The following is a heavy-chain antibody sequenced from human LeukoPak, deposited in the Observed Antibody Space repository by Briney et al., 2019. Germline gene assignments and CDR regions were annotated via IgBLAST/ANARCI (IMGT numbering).Heavy chain of an antibody. J-gene: IGHJ4*02. CDR3: ATTNNYDILTGYPYYFDY. D-gene: IGHD3-9*01. Sequence: GESLKISCKGSGYSFTSYWIGWVRQMPGKGLEWMGIIDPGDSDIRYSPSFQGQVTVSADKSISTAYLQWSSLKASDTAMYYCATTNNYDILTGYPYYFDYWGQGTLDTVSS. CDR2: IDPGDSDI. CDR1: GYSFTSYW. V-gene: IGHV5-51*01.